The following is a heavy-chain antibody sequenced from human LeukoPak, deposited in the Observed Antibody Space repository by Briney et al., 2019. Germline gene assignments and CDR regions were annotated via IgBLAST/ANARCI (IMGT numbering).Heavy chain of an antibody. D-gene: IGHD3-16*01. CDR3: ARDLGGESDY. CDR1: GGSISSGGYS. Sequence: SETLSLTCAVSGGSISSGGYSWSWIRQPPGKGLEWIGYICHSGSTYYNPSLKSRVTISVDRSKNQFSLKLSSVTAAGTAVYYCARDLGGESDYWGQGTLVTVSS. CDR2: ICHSGST. V-gene: IGHV4-30-2*01. J-gene: IGHJ4*02.